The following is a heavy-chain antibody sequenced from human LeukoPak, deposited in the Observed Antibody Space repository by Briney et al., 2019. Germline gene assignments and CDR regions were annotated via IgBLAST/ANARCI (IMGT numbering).Heavy chain of an antibody. Sequence: SVKVSCKASGGTFSSYAISWVRQAPGQGLEWMGGIIPIFGTANYAQKFQGRVTITADESTSTAYMELSSLRSEDTAVYYCARDEYGYYYGSGSSIRFDPWGQGTLVTVSS. CDR2: IIPIFGTA. CDR3: ARDEYGYYYGSGSSIRFDP. J-gene: IGHJ5*02. CDR1: GGTFSSYA. V-gene: IGHV1-69*13. D-gene: IGHD3-10*01.